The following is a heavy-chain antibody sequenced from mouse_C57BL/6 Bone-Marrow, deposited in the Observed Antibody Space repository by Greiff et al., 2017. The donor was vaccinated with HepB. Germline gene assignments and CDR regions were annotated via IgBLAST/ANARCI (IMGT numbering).Heavy chain of an antibody. D-gene: IGHD4-1*01. Sequence: EVKLQESGGGLVQPGGSLSLSCAASGFTFTDYYMSWVRQPPGKALEWLGFIRNKANGYTTEYSASVKGRFTISRDNSQSILYLQMNALRAEDSATYYCARLLGFFDYWGQGTTLTVSS. CDR1: GFTFTDYY. J-gene: IGHJ2*01. CDR3: ARLLGFFDY. CDR2: IRNKANGYTT. V-gene: IGHV7-3*01.